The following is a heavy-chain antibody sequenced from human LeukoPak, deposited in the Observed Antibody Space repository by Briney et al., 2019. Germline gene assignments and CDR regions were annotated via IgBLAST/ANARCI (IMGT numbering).Heavy chain of an antibody. V-gene: IGHV1-69*13. CDR3: ARGGDYGDYVFDY. Sequence: GASVKVSCKASGGTFSSYAISWVRQAPGQGLEWMGGIIPIFGTANYAQKFQGRVTNTADESTSTAYMELSSLRSEDTAVYYCARGGDYGDYVFDYWGQGTLVTVSS. D-gene: IGHD4-17*01. CDR1: GGTFSSYA. J-gene: IGHJ4*02. CDR2: IIPIFGTA.